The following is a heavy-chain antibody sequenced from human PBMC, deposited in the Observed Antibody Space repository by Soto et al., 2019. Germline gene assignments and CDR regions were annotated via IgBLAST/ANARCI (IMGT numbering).Heavy chain of an antibody. CDR2: IYYSGST. Sequence: SETLSLTCTVSGGSISSYYWSWIRQPPGKGLEWIGYIYYSGSTNYNPSLKSRVTISVDTSKNQFSLKLSSVTAADTAVYYCARVDTAMVTGYYYDMDVWGQGTTVTVSS. D-gene: IGHD5-18*01. V-gene: IGHV4-59*01. CDR3: ARVDTAMVTGYYYDMDV. J-gene: IGHJ6*02. CDR1: GGSISSYY.